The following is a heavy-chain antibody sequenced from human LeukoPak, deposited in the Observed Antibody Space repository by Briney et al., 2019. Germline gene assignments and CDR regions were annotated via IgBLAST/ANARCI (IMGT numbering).Heavy chain of an antibody. J-gene: IGHJ4*02. V-gene: IGHV4-39*01. D-gene: IGHD5-18*01. Sequence: PSETLPLTCTVSGGCISSSSFYWGRIRQPPGKGLEWIASMYYSASTYYNPALKTRVTISVDTSKNQFSLKLRSVTAADTAVYYCARGQYSSGPWGYWGQGTLVTVSS. CDR3: ARGQYSSGPWGY. CDR1: GGCISSSSFY. CDR2: MYYSAST.